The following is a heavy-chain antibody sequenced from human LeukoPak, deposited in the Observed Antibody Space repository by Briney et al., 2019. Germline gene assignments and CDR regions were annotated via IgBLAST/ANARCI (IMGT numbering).Heavy chain of an antibody. CDR1: GFTFSSYW. J-gene: IGHJ4*02. D-gene: IGHD3-16*01. CDR3: ATDGAYGLTH. CDR2: VSSDGSR. Sequence: GGSLRLSCAASGFTFSSYWMHWVRQAPGKGLMWVSHVSSDGSRTYADSVKGRFTVSRDNNKDMVYLQMSSLRAEDTAVYYCATDGAYGLTHWGQGTLVTVSS. V-gene: IGHV3-74*01.